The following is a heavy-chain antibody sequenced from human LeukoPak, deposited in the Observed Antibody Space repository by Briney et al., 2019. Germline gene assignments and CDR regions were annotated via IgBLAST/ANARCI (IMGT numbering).Heavy chain of an antibody. CDR3: AKGPTQVPAAISYFDY. V-gene: IGHV3-23*01. CDR2: TSSIGGST. Sequence: GGSLRLSCAASGFTFSSSAMSWVRQAPGKGLDWVSTTSSIGGSTDYADSVKGRFTISSDISKNTLYLQMNSLRAEDTAVYYCAKGPTQVPAAISYFDYWGQGTLVTVSS. D-gene: IGHD2-2*01. J-gene: IGHJ4*02. CDR1: GFTFSSSA.